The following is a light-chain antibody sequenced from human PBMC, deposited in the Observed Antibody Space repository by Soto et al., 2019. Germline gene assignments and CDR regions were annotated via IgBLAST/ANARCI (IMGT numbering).Light chain of an antibody. Sequence: QSALTQPASVSGSAGQSITISCSGTMRDVGAYNLVSWYQQHPGTAPKLIIYEVSNRPSGIYYQFSGSRAGNTASLPISGIRPEAEGDYYCSAYTARSTLVFGGGTKVTVL. CDR3: SAYTARSTLV. CDR1: MRDVGAYNL. J-gene: IGLJ3*02. CDR2: EVS. V-gene: IGLV2-14*01.